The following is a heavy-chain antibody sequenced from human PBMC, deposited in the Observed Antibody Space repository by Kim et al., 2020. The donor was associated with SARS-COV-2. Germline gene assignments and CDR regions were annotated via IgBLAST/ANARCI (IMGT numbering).Heavy chain of an antibody. CDR2: ISYEGSKK. CDR1: GFSFINYG. D-gene: IGHD1-26*01. CDR3: AKHGFIFELNTYDGMDL. V-gene: IGHV3-30*18. J-gene: IGHJ6*02. Sequence: GGSLRLSCAASGFSFINYGMHWVRQAPGKGLEWVAFISYEGSKKQYLDSLKGRFTVSRDYSKNTLYLQMKSLTAEDTAVYYCAKHGFIFELNTYDGMDLWGQGTTVTVSS.